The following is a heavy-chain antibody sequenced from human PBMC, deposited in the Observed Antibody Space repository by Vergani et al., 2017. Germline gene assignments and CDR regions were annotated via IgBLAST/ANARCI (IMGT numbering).Heavy chain of an antibody. V-gene: IGHV3-30*02. CDR1: GFTFNASG. Sequence: QVQLVESGGGVVQPGGSLRLSCAASGFTFNASGMHWIRQAPGKGLEWLAYIGKDGINTRYRDAVKGRFTVSRDNSKDILYLQMDSLRSEDTALYYCAKYLRDSTDGLPDSWGPGTLVIVSS. J-gene: IGHJ4*02. D-gene: IGHD2-21*02. CDR2: IGKDGINT. CDR3: AKYLRDSTDGLPDS.